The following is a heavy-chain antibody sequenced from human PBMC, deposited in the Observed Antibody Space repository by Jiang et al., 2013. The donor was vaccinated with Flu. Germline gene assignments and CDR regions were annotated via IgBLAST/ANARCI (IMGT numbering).Heavy chain of an antibody. V-gene: IGHV1-46*01. D-gene: IGHD6-19*01. CDR2: INPSGGST. CDR3: ARGIAVAGTYWFDP. CDR1: GYTLTKYY. J-gene: IGHJ5*02. Sequence: SGAEVKKPGASVKVSCKASGYTLTKYYIHWVRQAPGQGLEWLGIINPSGGSTSYAQKFQGRVTMTSDTSTSTVYLELSILRSDDTAVYYCARGIAVAGTYWFDPWGQGTLVTVSS.